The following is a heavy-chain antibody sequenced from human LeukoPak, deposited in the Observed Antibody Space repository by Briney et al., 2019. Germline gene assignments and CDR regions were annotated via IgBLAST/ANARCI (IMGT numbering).Heavy chain of an antibody. J-gene: IGHJ4*02. Sequence: GGSLRLSCAASGFTFSDYYMSWVRQAPGKGLEWVSFITSSSGYTYSADSVKGRFIISRDNAKNSLYLQMNSLRVEDTAVYFCARVEKWTNLVRYYFDNWGQGTLVTVAS. V-gene: IGHV3-11*05. CDR1: GFTFSDYY. CDR2: ITSSSGYT. D-gene: IGHD1-14*01. CDR3: ARVEKWTNLVRYYFDN.